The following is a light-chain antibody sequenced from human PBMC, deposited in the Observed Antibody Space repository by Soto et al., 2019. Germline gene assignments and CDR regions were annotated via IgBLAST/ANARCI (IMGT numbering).Light chain of an antibody. CDR2: AAS. J-gene: IGKJ4*01. CDR1: QDISSW. Sequence: DIQMTQSPSSVSASVGDRVTITCRASQDISSWVAWYQQKPGKAPKLLIYAASSLQSGVPSRFSGSGSGTDFPLTISSLQPEDFATYSCQQANSVPLTFGGGTKVEIK. CDR3: QQANSVPLT. V-gene: IGKV1-12*01.